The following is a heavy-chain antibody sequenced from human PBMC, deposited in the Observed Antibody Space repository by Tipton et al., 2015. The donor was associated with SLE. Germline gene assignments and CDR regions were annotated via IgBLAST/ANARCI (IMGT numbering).Heavy chain of an antibody. Sequence: TLSLTCTVSGGSISSGGYYWTWIRQHPGKGLEWIGYIYNSGSTYYKPSLKSRVTISADTSKNQFSLKLYSVTAADTAVYYCARDWGVYSSPAGPGRLASWGQGTRVT. D-gene: IGHD6-13*01. CDR2: IYNSGST. CDR3: ARDWGVYSSPAGPGRLAS. J-gene: IGHJ5*01. V-gene: IGHV4-31*03. CDR1: GGSISSGGYY.